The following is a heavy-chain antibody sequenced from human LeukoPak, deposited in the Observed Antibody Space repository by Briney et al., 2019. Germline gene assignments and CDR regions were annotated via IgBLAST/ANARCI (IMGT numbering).Heavy chain of an antibody. CDR3: ARGYHCSSTICYYMSPRGFDY. J-gene: IGHJ4*02. CDR2: INHSGST. D-gene: IGHD2-2*01. V-gene: IGHV4-34*01. Sequence: SETLSLTCAVYGGSFSGYYWSWIRQPPGKGLEWIGEINHSGSTNYNPSLKSRVTISVDTSKNQFSLKLSSVTAADTAVYYCARGYHCSSTICYYMSPRGFDYWGQGTLVTVSS. CDR1: GGSFSGYY.